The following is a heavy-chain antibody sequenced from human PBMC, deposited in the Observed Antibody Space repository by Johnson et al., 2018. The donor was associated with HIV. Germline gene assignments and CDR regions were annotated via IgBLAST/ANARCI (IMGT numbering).Heavy chain of an antibody. CDR1: GFTFGIYG. CDR2: ISYDGSNK. D-gene: IGHD5-12*01. J-gene: IGHJ3*02. V-gene: IGHV3-30*03. Sequence: QMLLVESGGGVVQPGTSLRLSCAASGFTFGIYGMHWVRQAPGKGLEWVAVISYDGSNKYYADSVKGRFTISRDNSKNTLYLQMNSLRAEDTAVYYCASLYSGYDNDAFDIWGQGTMVTVSS. CDR3: ASLYSGYDNDAFDI.